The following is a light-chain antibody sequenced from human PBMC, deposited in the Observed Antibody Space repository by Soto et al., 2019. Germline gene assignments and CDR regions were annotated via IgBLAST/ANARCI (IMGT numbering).Light chain of an antibody. CDR1: QSVSSNY. CDR2: GAS. Sequence: EIVLTQSPGTLSLSPGERATLSCRASQSVSSNYLAWYQQKPGQAPRLLIYGASNRATGIPDRFSASGSGRDLTLTISRLEPEDFSVYYCQQYGSSPPFTFGQGTRLEIK. J-gene: IGKJ5*01. CDR3: QQYGSSPPFT. V-gene: IGKV3-20*01.